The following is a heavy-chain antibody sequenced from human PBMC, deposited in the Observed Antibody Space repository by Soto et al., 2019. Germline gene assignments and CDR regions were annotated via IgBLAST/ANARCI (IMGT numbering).Heavy chain of an antibody. CDR1: GYTFSNYG. J-gene: IGHJ5*02. V-gene: IGHV1-18*01. CDR2: ISLYSDGT. CDR3: ARVVPGAEAWFGP. D-gene: IGHD2-2*01. Sequence: GASVKVSCKTSGYTFSNYGITWVRQAPGQPLEWLGWISLYSDGTNYAQKFQGRVSMTTDTSTTTAYMELRSLRSDGTAAYYCARVVPGAEAWFGPWGQGTLVTVSS.